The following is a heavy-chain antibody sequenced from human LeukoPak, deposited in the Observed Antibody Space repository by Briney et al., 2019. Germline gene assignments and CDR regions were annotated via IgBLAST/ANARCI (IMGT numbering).Heavy chain of an antibody. CDR3: AKQLSSAKYSNDDY. D-gene: IGHD4-11*01. J-gene: IGHJ4*02. CDR2: ISYDGSNK. CDR1: GFTFSSYG. Sequence: PGGSLRLSCAASGFTFSSYGMHWVRQAPGKGLEWVAVISYDGSNKYYADSVKGRFTISRDNSKNTLYLQMNGLRAEDTAVYYCAKQLSSAKYSNDDYWGQGTLVTVSS. V-gene: IGHV3-30*18.